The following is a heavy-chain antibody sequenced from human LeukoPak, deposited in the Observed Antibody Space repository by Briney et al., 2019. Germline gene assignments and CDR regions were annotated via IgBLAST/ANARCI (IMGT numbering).Heavy chain of an antibody. J-gene: IGHJ4*02. CDR1: GYNFSGRY. CDR2: IKPSNGDT. V-gene: IGHV1-2*02. CDR3: ASPPLSSAMYYAH. D-gene: IGHD1-26*01. Sequence: ASVKVSCKVSGYNFSGRYMHWVRQASGQGLVWMGWIKPSNGDTKYAQNFQGRVTMTRDTSISTAYMELSSLRSDDTAVYYCASPPLSSAMYYAHWGQGTLVTVSS.